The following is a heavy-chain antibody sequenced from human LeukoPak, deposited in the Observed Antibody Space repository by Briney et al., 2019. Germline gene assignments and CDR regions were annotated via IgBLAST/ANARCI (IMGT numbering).Heavy chain of an antibody. CDR1: GFTFSDYS. J-gene: IGHJ4*02. CDR2: ISSSDGGI. CDR3: ARETWGSLR. V-gene: IGHV3-48*02. Sequence: GGSLRLSCATSGFTFSDYSMNWVRQVPGKRLEWVAYISSSDGGISYADSVKGRFTIYRDNARDSLYLQMNRLREEDTAVYYRARETWGSLRWGQGTLVTVSS. D-gene: IGHD3-16*01.